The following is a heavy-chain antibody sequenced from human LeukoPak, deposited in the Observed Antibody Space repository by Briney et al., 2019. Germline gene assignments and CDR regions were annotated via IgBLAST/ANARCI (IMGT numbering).Heavy chain of an antibody. Sequence: PGGSLRLSCAASGFTFSEYYMSWIRQAPGKGLEWVSYISGGGETRYYADSVKGRFTISRDNGKNSLYLQMNSLRVEDTAVYYCARDANGGNVPFDYWGLGTPVTVSS. CDR1: GFTFSEYY. D-gene: IGHD4-23*01. CDR3: ARDANGGNVPFDY. J-gene: IGHJ4*02. V-gene: IGHV3-11*01. CDR2: ISGGGETR.